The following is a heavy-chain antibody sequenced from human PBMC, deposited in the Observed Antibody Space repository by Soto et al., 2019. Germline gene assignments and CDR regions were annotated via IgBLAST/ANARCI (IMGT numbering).Heavy chain of an antibody. Sequence: QVQLQESGPGLVKPSETLSLTCTVSGGSISNFYWSWIRQPPGKGLEWIGYIYYSGSTNYNPSLKRRVTISVDTSKNQFSPKLSSVTAADTAVYFCARRYGGNLDYWGQGTLVTVSS. J-gene: IGHJ4*02. CDR3: ARRYGGNLDY. CDR2: IYYSGST. CDR1: GGSISNFY. V-gene: IGHV4-59*08. D-gene: IGHD1-26*01.